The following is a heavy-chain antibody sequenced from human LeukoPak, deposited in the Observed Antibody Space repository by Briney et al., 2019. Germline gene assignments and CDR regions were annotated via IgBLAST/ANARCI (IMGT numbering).Heavy chain of an antibody. J-gene: IGHJ4*02. CDR3: AKGHQLPFDY. V-gene: IGHV3-23*01. CDR2: SSDSGGST. CDR1: GFTFSTYG. Sequence: GGSLRLSCAASGFTFSTYGMSWVRQAPGKGLEWVSGSSDSGGSTYYADSVKGRFTISRDNSKNTLYLQMNSLRAEDTAVYYCAKGHQLPFDYWGQGTLVTVSS. D-gene: IGHD2-2*01.